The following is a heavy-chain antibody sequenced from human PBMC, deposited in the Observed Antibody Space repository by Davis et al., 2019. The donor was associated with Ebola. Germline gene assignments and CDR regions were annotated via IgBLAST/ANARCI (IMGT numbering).Heavy chain of an antibody. V-gene: IGHV4-30-2*01. Sequence: SETLSLTCAVSGASISSAGYSWSWIRQPPGKGLEWIGYIYHSGITYYKPSLKSRVGISIDRSKNQFSLNLSSVTAADTAVYYCARDLRNCSGGSCYSGWYFHLWGRGTLVTASS. CDR1: GASISSAGYS. J-gene: IGHJ2*01. D-gene: IGHD2-15*01. CDR3: ARDLRNCSGGSCYSGWYFHL. CDR2: IYHSGIT.